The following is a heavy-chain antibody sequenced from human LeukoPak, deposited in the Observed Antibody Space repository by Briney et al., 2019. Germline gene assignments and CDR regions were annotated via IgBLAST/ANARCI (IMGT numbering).Heavy chain of an antibody. CDR2: IKSKTDGGTT. CDR1: GFTFSNAW. Sequence: GGSLRLSCAASGFTFSNAWMSWVRQAPGKGLEWVGRIKSKTDGGTTDYAAPVKGRFTISRDDSKNTLYLQMNSLKTEDTAVYYCTTSAYTYYDYIWGSYRYDYWGQETLVTVSS. D-gene: IGHD3-16*02. CDR3: TTSAYTYYDYIWGSYRYDY. J-gene: IGHJ4*02. V-gene: IGHV3-15*01.